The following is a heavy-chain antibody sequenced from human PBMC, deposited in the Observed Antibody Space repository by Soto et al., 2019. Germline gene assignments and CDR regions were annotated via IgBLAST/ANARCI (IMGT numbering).Heavy chain of an antibody. CDR2: LSDNGGHT. V-gene: IGHV3-23*01. Sequence: RWSLRLSCSGSVFTCSSYAMTWFRQAPGKGLEWVSTLSDNGGHTYYADSVKGRFTISRDNSKNTLYLQMNSLRAEDTAVYYCAKDSQSVLVSAARVYGMDVWGQGTTVTVSS. J-gene: IGHJ6*02. CDR1: VFTCSSYA. CDR3: AKDSQSVLVSAARVYGMDV. D-gene: IGHD2-2*01.